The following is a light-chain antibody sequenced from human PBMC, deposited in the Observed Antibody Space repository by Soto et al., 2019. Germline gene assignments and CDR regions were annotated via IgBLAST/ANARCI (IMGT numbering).Light chain of an antibody. Sequence: EMVMTQSPATLSVSPGERVTLSCRASQSVSSDLAWYQQKPGQAPRLLIYGASTRATDIPARFSGSGSGTEFTLTFRSLQSDDFGVYNCQENNKKLWTFGPGTKVEIK. J-gene: IGKJ1*01. V-gene: IGKV3-15*01. CDR2: GAS. CDR1: QSVSSD. CDR3: QENNKKLWT.